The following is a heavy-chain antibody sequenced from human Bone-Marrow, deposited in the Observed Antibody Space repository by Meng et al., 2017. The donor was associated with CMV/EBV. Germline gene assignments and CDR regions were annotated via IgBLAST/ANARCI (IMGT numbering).Heavy chain of an antibody. V-gene: IGHV3-23*01. J-gene: IGHJ6*02. CDR3: AKDHAASYYYNAMDV. Sequence: GESLKISCAASGFTFSSYDMGWVRQAPGKGLEWVSAISASGATTYSADSVKGRFVISRDNAKNSLYLQMNSLRGEDTALYYCAKDHAASYYYNAMDVWGQGTTVTVSS. D-gene: IGHD2-15*01. CDR1: GFTFSSYD. CDR2: ISASGATT.